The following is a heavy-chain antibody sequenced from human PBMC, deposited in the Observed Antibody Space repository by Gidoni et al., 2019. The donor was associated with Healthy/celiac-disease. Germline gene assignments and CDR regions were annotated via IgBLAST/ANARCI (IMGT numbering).Heavy chain of an antibody. CDR1: GFTFSSYD. CDR3: ARGRITMVRGVIDSNWFDP. D-gene: IGHD3-10*01. Sequence: EVQLVESGGGLVQPGGSLRLSCAASGFTFSSYDMHWVRQATGKGLEWVSAIGTAGDTYYPGSVKGRFTISRENAKNSLYLQMNSLRAGDTAVYYCARGRITMVRGVIDSNWFDPWGQGTLVTVSS. CDR2: IGTAGDT. V-gene: IGHV3-13*01. J-gene: IGHJ5*02.